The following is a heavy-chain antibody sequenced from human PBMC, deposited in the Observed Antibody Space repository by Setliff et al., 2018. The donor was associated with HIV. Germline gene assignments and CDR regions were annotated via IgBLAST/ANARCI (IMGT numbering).Heavy chain of an antibody. Sequence: TSETLSLTCAVSGYSISNGYYWGWIRQSPGKGLEWIGVVYHSGTTYYNPSLKSRVTMSVDTSKNQFSLKLSSVTAADTAVYYCARLSDDRYYYDSRGYRGFDIWGQGTMVTVSS. CDR2: VYHSGTT. CDR1: GYSISNGYY. D-gene: IGHD3-22*01. V-gene: IGHV4-38-2*01. CDR3: ARLSDDRYYYDSRGYRGFDI. J-gene: IGHJ3*02.